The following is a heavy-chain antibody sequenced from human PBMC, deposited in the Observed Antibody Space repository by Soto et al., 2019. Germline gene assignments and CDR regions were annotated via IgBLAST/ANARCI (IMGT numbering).Heavy chain of an antibody. CDR3: AKALYFTRSGSPSPSSFDN. CDR2: ISSDGNTK. J-gene: IGHJ4*02. D-gene: IGHD3-10*01. Sequence: QVYLVESGGGVVQPGKSLRLSCTVSGFTFPNFAMHWVRQAPGKGPEWVARISSDGNTKYYADSVKGRFTISRDNSKITHYLQMSVLRIEDTAVFCCAKALYFTRSGSPSPSSFDNWGQGTLVTVSS. V-gene: IGHV3-30*04. CDR1: GFTFPNFA.